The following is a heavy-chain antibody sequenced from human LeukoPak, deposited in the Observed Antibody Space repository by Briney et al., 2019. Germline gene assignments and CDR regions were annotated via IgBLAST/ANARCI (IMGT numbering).Heavy chain of an antibody. Sequence: ASVKVSCKASGYTFTSYYMHWVRQAPGQGLEWMGIINPSGGSTSYAQKFQGRVTMTTDTSTSTAYMELRSLRSDDTAVYYCARIYDSSGYLIYYFDYWGQGTLVTVSS. J-gene: IGHJ4*02. CDR2: INPSGGST. CDR1: GYTFTSYY. V-gene: IGHV1-46*01. D-gene: IGHD3-22*01. CDR3: ARIYDSSGYLIYYFDY.